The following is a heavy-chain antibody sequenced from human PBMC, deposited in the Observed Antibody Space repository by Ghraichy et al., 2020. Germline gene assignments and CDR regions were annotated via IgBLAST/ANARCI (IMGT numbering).Heavy chain of an antibody. Sequence: GGSLRLSCAASGFTFSSYAMSWVRQAPGKGLEWVSAISGSGGSTYYADSVKGRFTISRDNSKNTLYLQMNSLRAEDTAVYYCAKVMGLVVVVAAIDYWGQGTLVTVSS. CDR1: GFTFSSYA. V-gene: IGHV3-23*01. CDR3: AKVMGLVVVVAAIDY. J-gene: IGHJ4*02. CDR2: ISGSGGST. D-gene: IGHD2-15*01.